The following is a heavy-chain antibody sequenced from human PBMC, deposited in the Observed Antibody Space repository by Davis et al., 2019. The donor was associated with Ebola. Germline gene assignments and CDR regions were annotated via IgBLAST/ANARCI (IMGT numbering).Heavy chain of an antibody. CDR3: ARVLGYCSGGSCYASGWFDP. Sequence: ASVKVSCKASGYTFTSYAMHWVRQAPGQRLEWMGWISAYNGNTNYAQKLQGRVTMTTDTSTSTAYMELRSLRSDDTAVYYCARVLGYCSGGSCYASGWFDPWGQGTLVTVSS. D-gene: IGHD2-15*01. CDR1: GYTFTSYA. CDR2: ISAYNGNT. V-gene: IGHV1-18*01. J-gene: IGHJ5*02.